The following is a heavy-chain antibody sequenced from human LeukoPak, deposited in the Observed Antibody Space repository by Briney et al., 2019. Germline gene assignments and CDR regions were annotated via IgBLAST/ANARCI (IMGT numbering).Heavy chain of an antibody. D-gene: IGHD3-22*01. V-gene: IGHV3-48*01. CDR1: GFTFSTYN. Sequence: PGGSLRLSCAASGFTFSTYNMNWVRQAPGKGLEWVSYISSSSSTIYYADSVKGRFTISRDNAKNSLYLQMNSLRAGDTAVYYCARRYYDSSGYIHPYYFDYWGQGTLVTVSS. CDR2: ISSSSSTI. J-gene: IGHJ4*02. CDR3: ARRYYDSSGYIHPYYFDY.